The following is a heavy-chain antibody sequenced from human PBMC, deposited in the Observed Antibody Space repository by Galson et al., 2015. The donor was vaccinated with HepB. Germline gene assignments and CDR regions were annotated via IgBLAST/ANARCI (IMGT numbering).Heavy chain of an antibody. CDR2: IIPIFGTA. J-gene: IGHJ6*03. CDR1: GGTFSSYA. V-gene: IGHV1-69*13. Sequence: SVKVSCKASGGTFSSYAISWVRQAPGQGLEWMGGIIPIFGTANYAQKFQGRVTITADESTSTAYMELSSLRSEDTAVYYCARLETKVVPAAPSYYYYMDAWGKGTTVTVSS. D-gene: IGHD2-2*01. CDR3: ARLETKVVPAAPSYYYYMDA.